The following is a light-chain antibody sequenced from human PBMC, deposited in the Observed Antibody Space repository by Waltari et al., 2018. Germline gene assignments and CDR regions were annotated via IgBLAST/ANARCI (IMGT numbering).Light chain of an antibody. CDR3: CSYAGSRRV. Sequence: QSALTQPASVSGSPGQSITISCTGTSSDVGSYNLVSWYQQHPGKAPKLMIYEGSKRPSGVSNRLSGSKSGNTASLTISGLQAEDEADYYCCSYAGSRRVFGGGTKLTVL. J-gene: IGLJ3*02. V-gene: IGLV2-23*01. CDR2: EGS. CDR1: SSDVGSYNL.